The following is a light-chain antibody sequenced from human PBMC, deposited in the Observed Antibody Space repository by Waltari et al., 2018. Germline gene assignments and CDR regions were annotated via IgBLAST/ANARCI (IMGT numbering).Light chain of an antibody. CDR1: QSIRSY. CDR2: GTS. CDR3: QQSYTSMLF. V-gene: IGKV1-39*01. Sequence: DIQMIQSPSSLSASVGDRVSSTCRASQSIRSYLNWYQQKPGKVPRLLIYGTSSLQSGVPSRFSGSGSGTDFTLTITNLQPEDIATYYCQQSYTSMLFFGGGTKVEIK. J-gene: IGKJ4*01.